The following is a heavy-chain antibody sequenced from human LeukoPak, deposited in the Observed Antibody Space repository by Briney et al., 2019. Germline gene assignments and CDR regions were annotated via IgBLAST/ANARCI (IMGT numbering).Heavy chain of an antibody. Sequence: GGSLRLSCAASGFTFDDYAMHWVRQAPGKGLEWVSLISGDGGSTYYADSVKGRFTISRDNSKNSLYLQMNSLRTEDTALYYCAKDIRYSGYDQGGAFDIWGQGTMVTVSS. V-gene: IGHV3-43*02. CDR1: GFTFDDYA. CDR2: ISGDGGST. J-gene: IGHJ3*02. D-gene: IGHD5-12*01. CDR3: AKDIRYSGYDQGGAFDI.